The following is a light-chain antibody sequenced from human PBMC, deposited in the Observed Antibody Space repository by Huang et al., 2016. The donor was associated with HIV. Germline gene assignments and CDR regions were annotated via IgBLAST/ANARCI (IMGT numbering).Light chain of an antibody. CDR1: QSLLHGDGKTY. V-gene: IGKV2-29*02. CDR2: EVS. J-gene: IGKJ5*01. Sequence: DIVMTQTPLSLSVTPGQPASISCKSSQSLLHGDGKTYFYWYLQKAGQSPQLLIHEVSRRFSGVPDRFSGSGSRTDFTLKISRVEAEDVGVYYCMQGIHLPITFGQGTRLEIK. CDR3: MQGIHLPIT.